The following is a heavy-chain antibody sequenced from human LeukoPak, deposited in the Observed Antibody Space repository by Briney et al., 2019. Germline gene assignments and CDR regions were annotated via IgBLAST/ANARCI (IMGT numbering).Heavy chain of an antibody. J-gene: IGHJ4*02. CDR2: FFYTGRT. D-gene: IGHD2-21*01. CDR1: GGSISSYY. Sequence: SETLSLTRSVSGGSISSYYWNWIRQPPGGGLEWIGYFFYTGRTNYNPSIESRVTISVDTTKNQFSLKLSSVTAADTAVDYCAKNLENSCDFWGGGPLVTVSS. CDR3: AKNLENSCDF. V-gene: IGHV4-59*08.